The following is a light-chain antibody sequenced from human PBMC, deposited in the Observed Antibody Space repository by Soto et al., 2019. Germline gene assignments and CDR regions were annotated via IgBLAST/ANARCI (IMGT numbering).Light chain of an antibody. CDR3: SSYTSSSFYV. V-gene: IGLV2-14*01. CDR1: SSDVGGYNY. CDR2: DVS. J-gene: IGLJ1*01. Sequence: QSALTQPASVSGSPGQSITISCTGTSSDVGGYNYVSWYQQHPGKAPKLMIYDVSNRPSGVSNRFSGSKSGNTASLTISGLQAEDEADYYCSSYTSSSFYVFGTGTNLTVL.